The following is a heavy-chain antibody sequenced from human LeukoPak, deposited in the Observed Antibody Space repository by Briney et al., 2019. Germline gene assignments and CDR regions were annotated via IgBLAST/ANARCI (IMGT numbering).Heavy chain of an antibody. J-gene: IGHJ4*02. D-gene: IGHD6-6*01. Sequence: GGSLRLSCVASGFTVSSNYMSWVRQTPGKGLEWVSVIQNGGRTYYADSVKGRFTISRDNSKNTLYLQMNSLRAADTAVYYCARDKGTSYLSSFDYWGQGTLVTVSS. V-gene: IGHV3-66*02. CDR2: IQNGGRT. CDR3: ARDKGTSYLSSFDY. CDR1: GFTVSSNY.